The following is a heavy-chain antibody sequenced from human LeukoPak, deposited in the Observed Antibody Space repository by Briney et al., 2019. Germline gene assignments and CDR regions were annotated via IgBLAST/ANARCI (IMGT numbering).Heavy chain of an antibody. V-gene: IGHV4-34*01. CDR2: INHSGST. CDR1: GGSFSGYY. Sequence: SETLSLTCAVYGGSFSGYYWSWIRQPPGKGLEWIGEINHSGSTNYNPSLKSRVTMSIDRSKNQFSLQLNSVTAADTAVYYCAREYYGAYTYRYFDLWGRGTLVTVSS. CDR3: AREYYGAYTYRYFDL. J-gene: IGHJ2*01. D-gene: IGHD4-17*01.